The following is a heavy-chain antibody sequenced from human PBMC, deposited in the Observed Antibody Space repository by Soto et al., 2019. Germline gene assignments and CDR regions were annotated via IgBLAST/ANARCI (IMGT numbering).Heavy chain of an antibody. D-gene: IGHD1-26*01. V-gene: IGHV3-30-3*01. Sequence: QVQLVESGGGVVQPGRSLRLSCAASGFTFSSYAMHWVRQAPGKGLEWVAVISYDGSNKYYADSVKGRFTISRDNSENMIYLLMDSMRCGVRAVYYCARDFGGYWGQGTLDAVS. CDR1: GFTFSSYA. J-gene: IGHJ4*02. CDR3: ARDFGGY. CDR2: ISYDGSNK.